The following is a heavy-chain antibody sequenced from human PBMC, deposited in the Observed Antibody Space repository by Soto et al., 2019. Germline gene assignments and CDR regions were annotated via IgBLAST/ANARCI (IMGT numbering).Heavy chain of an antibody. Sequence: PGGSLRLSCAASGFTFSSYAMSWVRQAPGKGLEWVSAISGSGGSTYYADSVKGRFTISRDNSKNTLYLQMNSLRAEDTAVYYFAKIGITMIVVVIPNKGYFDYWGQGTLVTVSS. CDR3: AKIGITMIVVVIPNKGYFDY. V-gene: IGHV3-23*01. CDR1: GFTFSSYA. CDR2: ISGSGGST. J-gene: IGHJ4*02. D-gene: IGHD3-22*01.